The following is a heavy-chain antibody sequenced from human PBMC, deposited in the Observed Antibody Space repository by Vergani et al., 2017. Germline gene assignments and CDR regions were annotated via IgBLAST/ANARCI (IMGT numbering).Heavy chain of an antibody. J-gene: IGHJ3*02. V-gene: IGHV4-59*01. Sequence: QVQLQESGPGLVKPSETLSLTCTLSGGSISSYYWSWIRQPPGKGLEWIGYIYYSGSTNYNPALKSRVTISVDTSKNQFSLKLSSVTAADTAVYYCARNPYCGGDCYSDAVDIWGQGTMVTVSS. CDR2: IYYSGST. D-gene: IGHD2-21*02. CDR1: GGSISSYY. CDR3: ARNPYCGGDCYSDAVDI.